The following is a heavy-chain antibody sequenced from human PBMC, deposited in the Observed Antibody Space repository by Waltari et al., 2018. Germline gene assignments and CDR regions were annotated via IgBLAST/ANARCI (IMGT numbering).Heavy chain of an antibody. CDR3: ARHRNYYYGSGSYLFWFDP. Sequence: QVQLRQWGAGLLKPSETLSLTCAVYGGSFSGYYWSWIRQPPGKGLEWIGEINHSGSTNYNPSLKSRVTISVDTSKNQFSLKLSSVTAADTAVYYCARHRNYYYGSGSYLFWFDPWGQGTLVTVSS. V-gene: IGHV4-34*01. J-gene: IGHJ5*02. CDR1: GGSFSGYY. D-gene: IGHD3-10*01. CDR2: INHSGST.